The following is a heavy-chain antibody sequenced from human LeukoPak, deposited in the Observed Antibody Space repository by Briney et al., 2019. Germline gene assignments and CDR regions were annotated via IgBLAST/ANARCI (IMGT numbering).Heavy chain of an antibody. J-gene: IGHJ6*02. V-gene: IGHV4-31*03. CDR2: IYYSGST. CDR3: ARDRRLGPGQRRYCSSTSCDYYYYGMDV. D-gene: IGHD2-2*01. Sequence: SQTLSLTCTVSGGSISSGGYYWSWIRQHPGKGLEWIGYIYYSGSTYYNPSLKSRVTISVDTSKNQFCLKLSSVTAADTAVYYCARDRRLGPGQRRYCSSTSCDYYYYGMDVWGQGTTVTVSS. CDR1: GGSISSGGYY.